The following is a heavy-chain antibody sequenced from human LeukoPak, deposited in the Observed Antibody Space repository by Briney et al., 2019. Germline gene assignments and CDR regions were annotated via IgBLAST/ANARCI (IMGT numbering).Heavy chain of an antibody. Sequence: ASVKVSCKASGGTFSSYAISWVRQAPGQGLEWMGWISAYNGNTNYAQKLQGRVTMTTDTSTSTAYMELRSLRSDDTAVYYCARERTLYYGSGSFYDYWGQGTLVTVSS. CDR1: GGTFSSYA. CDR2: ISAYNGNT. CDR3: ARERTLYYGSGSFYDY. D-gene: IGHD3-10*01. V-gene: IGHV1-18*01. J-gene: IGHJ4*02.